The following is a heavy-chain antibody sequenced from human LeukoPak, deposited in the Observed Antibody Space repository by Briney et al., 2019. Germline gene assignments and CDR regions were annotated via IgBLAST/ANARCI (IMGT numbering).Heavy chain of an antibody. V-gene: IGHV1-46*01. CDR2: INPSAGSP. D-gene: IGHD2-15*01. CDR3: ATDLQFSW. Sequence: ASVKVSCKASGYIFTNYFLHWVRQAPGQGLEWMGVINPSAGSPSYAQKFQGRVTLTRDTSTSTAYMEMSSLRYDDTAVYYCATDLQFSWWGQGTLVTVSS. J-gene: IGHJ4*02. CDR1: GYIFTNYF.